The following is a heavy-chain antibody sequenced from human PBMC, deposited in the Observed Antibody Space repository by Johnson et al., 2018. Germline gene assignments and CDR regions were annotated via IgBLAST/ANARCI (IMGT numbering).Heavy chain of an antibody. CDR1: GFTFSSYG. Sequence: VQLVESGGGVVQPGRSLRLSCAASGFTFSSYGMHWVRQAPGKGLEWVAVISYDGSNKYYADSVKGRFTISKDNSKNTQYLQMNSLRAEDTAVYYCAKDPIVVVPAAMGSYGMDVWGQGTTVTVSS. J-gene: IGHJ6*02. CDR3: AKDPIVVVPAAMGSYGMDV. V-gene: IGHV3-30*18. D-gene: IGHD2-2*01. CDR2: ISYDGSNK.